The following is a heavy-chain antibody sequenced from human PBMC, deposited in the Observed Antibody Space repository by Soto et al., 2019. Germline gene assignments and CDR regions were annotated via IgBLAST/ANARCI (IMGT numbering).Heavy chain of an antibody. Sequence: GGSLRLSCAASGFNFRRFAMSWVRQAPGKGLEWVSGMSERSGPPLYADSVKGRFTISRDTSKITLHLEMTSLRPEDTAVYYCAKYQDHSDYYWFFDLWCRGTPVAVSS. CDR2: MSERSGPP. D-gene: IGHD5-12*01. J-gene: IGHJ2*01. CDR3: AKYQDHSDYYWFFDL. V-gene: IGHV3-23*01. CDR1: GFNFRRFA.